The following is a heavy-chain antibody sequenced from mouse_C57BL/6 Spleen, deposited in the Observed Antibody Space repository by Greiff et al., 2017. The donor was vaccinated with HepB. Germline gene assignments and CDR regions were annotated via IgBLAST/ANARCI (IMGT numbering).Heavy chain of an antibody. V-gene: IGHV1-52*01. D-gene: IGHD1-1*01. Sequence: QVHVKQPGAELVRPGSSVKLSCKASGYTFPSYWMHWVKQRPIQGLEWIGNIDPSDSETHYNQKFKDKATLTVDKSSSTAYMQLSSLTSEDSAVYYCARAYYGSSMGYFDYWGQGTTLTVSS. CDR3: ARAYYGSSMGYFDY. CDR2: IDPSDSET. J-gene: IGHJ2*01. CDR1: GYTFPSYW.